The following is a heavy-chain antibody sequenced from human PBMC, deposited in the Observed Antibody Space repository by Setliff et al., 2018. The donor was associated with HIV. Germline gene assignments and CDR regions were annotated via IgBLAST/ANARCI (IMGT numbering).Heavy chain of an antibody. Sequence: GGSLRLSCAASGFTVITVAMNWVSLARGKGLEWVSRISGSGISTYYADSVKGRFTISRDNSKNTLYLQMCSLRAEDTAVYYCAKDFHSSGWPYYFDYWGQGTLVTVSS. CDR2: ISGSGIST. D-gene: IGHD6-19*01. V-gene: IGHV3-23*01. CDR3: AKDFHSSGWPYYFDY. CDR1: GFTVITVA. J-gene: IGHJ4*02.